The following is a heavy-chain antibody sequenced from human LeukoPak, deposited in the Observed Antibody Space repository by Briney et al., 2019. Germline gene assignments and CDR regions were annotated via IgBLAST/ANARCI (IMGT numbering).Heavy chain of an antibody. D-gene: IGHD7-27*01. Sequence: GASVKVSCTASGYTFNSYDMNWVRQATGQGLEWMGWMSPNSGNTGYAQKFQGRVTMTRDSSTSTAFMELSSLTSEDTAMYFCARGVDAGVDYWGQGTLVPVSS. J-gene: IGHJ4*02. CDR3: ARGVDAGVDY. V-gene: IGHV1-8*01. CDR1: GYTFNSYD. CDR2: MSPNSGNT.